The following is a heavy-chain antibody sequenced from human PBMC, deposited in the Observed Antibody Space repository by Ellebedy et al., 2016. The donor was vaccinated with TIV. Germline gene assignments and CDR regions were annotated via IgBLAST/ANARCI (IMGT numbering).Heavy chain of an antibody. V-gene: IGHV3-7*04. CDR1: GFTYDIFW. J-gene: IGHJ4*02. Sequence: GESLKISCAVYGFTYDIFWMSWVRQAPGKGLEWVANIENDGTDKYYVDSVKGRFTISRDNARNSLYIQMTSLRAEDTAGYYCPRDNWNGLASDDWGQGTLVTVSS. CDR2: IENDGTDK. CDR3: PRDNWNGLASDD. D-gene: IGHD1-20*01.